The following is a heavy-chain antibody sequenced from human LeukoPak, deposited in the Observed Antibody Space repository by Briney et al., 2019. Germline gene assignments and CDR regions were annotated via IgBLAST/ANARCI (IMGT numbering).Heavy chain of an antibody. J-gene: IGHJ5*02. V-gene: IGHV3-23*01. Sequence: GGSLRLSCAASGFFFNTNAMSWVRQAPGMGLEWVAAIGNSDETYYADAVKGRFTISRDTSKNTLFLQMNSLRADDTAVYYCAKGGLVHRFDPWGQGTLVTVSS. CDR2: IGNSDET. CDR3: AKGGLVHRFDP. CDR1: GFFFNTNA.